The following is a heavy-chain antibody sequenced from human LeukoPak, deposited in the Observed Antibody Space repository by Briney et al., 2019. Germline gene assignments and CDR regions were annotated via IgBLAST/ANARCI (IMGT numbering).Heavy chain of an antibody. V-gene: IGHV4-59*11. CDR1: GGSITSHY. CDR2: IYYSGST. Sequence: SETLSLTCTVSGGSITSHYWTWVRQPPGKGLEWIGYIYYSGSTRYNPSLKSRVTISMDTSNRQFSLKLSSVTAADTAVYYCARESGSSDYWGQGTLVTVSS. J-gene: IGHJ4*02. CDR3: ARESGSSDY. D-gene: IGHD5-12*01.